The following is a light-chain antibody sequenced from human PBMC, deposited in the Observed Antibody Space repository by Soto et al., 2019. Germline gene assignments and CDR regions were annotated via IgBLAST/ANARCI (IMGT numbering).Light chain of an antibody. CDR2: DAF. CDR1: QSISSW. CDR3: QQYNSYLLT. Sequence: DIQMTQSPSTLSAFVGDRVTIKCRASQSISSWVAWYQQKPGKAPKLLIYDAFSLESGVPSRFSGSGFGTEFTLTISSLQPDDFATYYCQQYNSYLLTFGGGTKVEIK. J-gene: IGKJ4*01. V-gene: IGKV1-5*01.